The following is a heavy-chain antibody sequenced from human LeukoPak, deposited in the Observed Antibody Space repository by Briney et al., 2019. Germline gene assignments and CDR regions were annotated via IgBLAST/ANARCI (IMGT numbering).Heavy chain of an antibody. CDR3: AKGPYSSGWYQHFQH. J-gene: IGHJ1*01. CDR2: ISWNSGSI. CDR1: GFTFDDYA. Sequence: PGGSLRLSCAASGFTFDDYAMHWVRQAPGKGLEWVSGISWNSGSIGYADSVKGRFTISRDNAKNSLYLQMNSLRAEDTALYYCAKGPYSSGWYQHFQHWGQGTLVTVSS. V-gene: IGHV3-9*01. D-gene: IGHD6-19*01.